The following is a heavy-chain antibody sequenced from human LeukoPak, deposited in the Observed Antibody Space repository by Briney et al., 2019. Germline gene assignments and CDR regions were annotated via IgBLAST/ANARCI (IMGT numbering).Heavy chain of an antibody. J-gene: IGHJ4*02. Sequence: LAGGSLRLSCAASGFTVSSNYMSWVRQAPGKGLEWVSVIYSGGSTYYADSVKGRFTISRDNSKNTLYLQMNSLRAEDTAVYYCASGVVVAEASQSDYWGQGTLVTVSS. D-gene: IGHD2-15*01. CDR2: IYSGGST. CDR3: ASGVVVAEASQSDY. V-gene: IGHV3-53*01. CDR1: GFTVSSNY.